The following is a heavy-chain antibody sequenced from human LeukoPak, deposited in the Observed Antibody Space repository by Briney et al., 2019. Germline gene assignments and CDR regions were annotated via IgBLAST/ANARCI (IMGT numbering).Heavy chain of an antibody. V-gene: IGHV1-69*13. D-gene: IGHD4-17*01. CDR3: ARDRGGLDP. CDR2: ILPIFGTA. CDR1: GGTFGSYV. J-gene: IGHJ5*02. Sequence: SVKVSCKTSGGTFGSYVISWVRQAPGQGLDWMGGILPIFGTADYVQKFQGRVTITADESTNTAYMELRSLTSEDTAVYYCARDRGGLDPWGQGTLVTVSS.